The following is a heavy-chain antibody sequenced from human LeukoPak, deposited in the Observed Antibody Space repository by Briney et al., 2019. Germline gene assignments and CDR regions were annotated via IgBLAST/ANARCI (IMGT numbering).Heavy chain of an antibody. D-gene: IGHD3-16*01. Sequence: PGGPLRLSCAASGFTFRRSAMHWVRQAPGKGLEWVAVIYYDGINEYYADSVKGRFTISRDNSKNTLYLQMNSLRAEDTALYYCAREIGENWYFDLWGRGTLVTVSS. CDR3: AREIGENWYFDL. CDR1: GFTFRRSA. V-gene: IGHV3-33*01. CDR2: IYYDGINE. J-gene: IGHJ2*01.